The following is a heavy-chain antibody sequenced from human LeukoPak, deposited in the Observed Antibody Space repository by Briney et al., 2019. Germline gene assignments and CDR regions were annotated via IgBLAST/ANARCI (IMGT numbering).Heavy chain of an antibody. CDR1: GGSFSGSY. J-gene: IGHJ4*02. V-gene: IGHV4-34*01. D-gene: IGHD6-13*01. Sequence: SETLSLTCAVYGGSFSGSYWGWIRQPPGKGLGWIGEINHSGSTNYNPSLKSRVTISVDTSKNQFSLKLSSVTAADTAVYYCARGARIAAASFGYWGQGTLVTVSS. CDR2: INHSGST. CDR3: ARGARIAAASFGY.